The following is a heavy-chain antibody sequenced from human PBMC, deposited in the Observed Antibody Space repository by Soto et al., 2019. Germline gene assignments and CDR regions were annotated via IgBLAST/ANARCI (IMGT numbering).Heavy chain of an antibody. J-gene: IGHJ5*02. D-gene: IGHD4-17*01. CDR3: ARGWTTTVTTWFDF. Sequence: KASSKASVVTNNNLAIKCVRPDLGQGLEWMGGIIPVVGKAKYAQKFQGRVQFTADESSSTAYMEVNRLTSEDTAVYYCARGWTTTVTTWFDFWGKGNLV. CDR1: VVTNNNLA. V-gene: IGHV1-69*01. CDR2: IIPVVGKA.